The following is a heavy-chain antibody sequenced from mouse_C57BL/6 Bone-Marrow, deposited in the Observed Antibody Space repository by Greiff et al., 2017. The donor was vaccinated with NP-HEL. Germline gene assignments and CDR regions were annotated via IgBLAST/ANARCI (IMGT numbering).Heavy chain of an antibody. V-gene: IGHV5-6*02. CDR3: ARHDDSNYFDY. J-gene: IGHJ2*01. D-gene: IGHD1-1*01. CDR1: GFTFSSYG. CDR2: ISSGGSYT. Sequence: EVKLVESGGDLVKPGGSLKLSCAASGFTFSSYGMSWVRQTPDKRLEWVGTISSGGSYTYYPDSVKGRFTISGDNATSTLYLQMISLKSEDTAMYYCARHDDSNYFDYWGQGTAPTVSS.